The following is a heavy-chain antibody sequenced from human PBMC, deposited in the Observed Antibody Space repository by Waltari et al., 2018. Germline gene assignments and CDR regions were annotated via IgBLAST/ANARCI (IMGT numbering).Heavy chain of an antibody. CDR1: GGSISSGSYY. D-gene: IGHD1-1*01. CDR2: IYTSGST. Sequence: QVQLQESGPGLVKPSQTLSLTCTVPGGSISSGSYYWSWIRQPAGKGLEWIGRIYTSGSTNYNPSLKSRVTISVDTSKNQFSLKLSSVTAADTAVYYCARELRTYIKAWFDPWGQGTLVTVSS. CDR3: ARELRTYIKAWFDP. J-gene: IGHJ5*02. V-gene: IGHV4-61*02.